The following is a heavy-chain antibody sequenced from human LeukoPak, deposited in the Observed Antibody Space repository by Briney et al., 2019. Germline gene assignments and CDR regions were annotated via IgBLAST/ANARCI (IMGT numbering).Heavy chain of an antibody. Sequence: ASVKVPCKASGYTFTGYYMHWVRQAPGQGLEWMGWINPNSGGTNYAQKFQGRVTMTRDTSISTAYMELSRLRSDDTAAYYCARLSTLAAAARDYWGQGTLVTVSS. CDR3: ARLSTLAAAARDY. V-gene: IGHV1-2*02. CDR1: GYTFTGYY. J-gene: IGHJ4*02. D-gene: IGHD6-13*01. CDR2: INPNSGGT.